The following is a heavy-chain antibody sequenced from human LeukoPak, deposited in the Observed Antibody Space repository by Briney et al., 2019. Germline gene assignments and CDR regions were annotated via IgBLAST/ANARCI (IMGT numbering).Heavy chain of an antibody. CDR1: GFTFSSYT. V-gene: IGHV3-48*04. J-gene: IGHJ4*02. CDR2: ISSSGRNI. Sequence: GGSLRLSCAASGFTFSSYTMSWVRQAPGKGLEWVSYISSSGRNIYYADSVKGRFTISRDNAKNSLYLQMNSLRAEDTAVYYCARDLVQLWSKDYWGQGTQVTVSS. CDR3: ARDLVQLWSKDY. D-gene: IGHD5-18*01.